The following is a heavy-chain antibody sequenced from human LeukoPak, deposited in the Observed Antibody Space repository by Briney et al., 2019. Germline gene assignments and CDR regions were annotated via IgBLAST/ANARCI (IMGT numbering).Heavy chain of an antibody. J-gene: IGHJ4*01. V-gene: IGHV3-30-3*01. CDR2: ISYDGTDK. Sequence: GTSLRLSCEASGFLFSRYTMHWVRQAPGKGLEWVALISYDGTDKYYSDSVRGRFTISRDNSRNTLYLQMNSLRAEDTTIYYCARDPVTFYYGSGSPHSAYFFDYWGQGTLVTVSS. CDR1: GFLFSRYT. CDR3: ARDPVTFYYGSGSPHSAYFFDY. D-gene: IGHD3-10*01.